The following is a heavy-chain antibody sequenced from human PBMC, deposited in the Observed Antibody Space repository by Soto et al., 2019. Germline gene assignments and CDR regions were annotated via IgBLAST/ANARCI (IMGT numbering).Heavy chain of an antibody. CDR1: GGAIIGSSYY. V-gene: IGHV4-39*01. CDR3: ARHLGDYGYEDYYGMDV. Sequence: SETLSLTCTGCGGAIIGSSYYWDWIRKPPGKGLEWIGSIYYSGNRYYSPSLKSRVTMSVDTSKNQFSLKLSSVTATDTAVYYCARHLGDYGYEDYYGMDVRGLGTTVT. CDR2: IYYSGNR. J-gene: IGHJ6*02. D-gene: IGHD4-17*01.